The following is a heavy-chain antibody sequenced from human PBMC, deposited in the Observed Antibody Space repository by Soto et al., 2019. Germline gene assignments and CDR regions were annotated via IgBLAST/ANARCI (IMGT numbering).Heavy chain of an antibody. CDR1: GGSVSSGSYY. D-gene: IGHD3-3*01. CDR2: VYYSGST. J-gene: IGHJ6*02. Sequence: SETLSLTCAVSGGSVSSGSYYWSWIRQPPGKGLEWIGYVYYSGSTNYNPSLKSRLTISVDTAKNQFSLKLRSVTAADTAVYYCARDVRFLQWLNGMDFWGQGTTVTVSS. V-gene: IGHV4-61*01. CDR3: ARDVRFLQWLNGMDF.